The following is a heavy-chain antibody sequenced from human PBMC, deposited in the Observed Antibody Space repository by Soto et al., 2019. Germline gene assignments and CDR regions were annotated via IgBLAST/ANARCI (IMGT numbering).Heavy chain of an antibody. CDR3: ARDLMGIVRTWFDP. J-gene: IGHJ5*02. Sequence: ASVKVSCKASGYTFTSYGISWVRQAPGQGLEWMGWISAYNGNTNYAQKLQGRVTMTTDTSTSTAYMELRSLRSDDTAVYYCARDLMGIVRTWFDPWGQGTLLTVSS. D-gene: IGHD2-8*01. V-gene: IGHV1-18*01. CDR1: GYTFTSYG. CDR2: ISAYNGNT.